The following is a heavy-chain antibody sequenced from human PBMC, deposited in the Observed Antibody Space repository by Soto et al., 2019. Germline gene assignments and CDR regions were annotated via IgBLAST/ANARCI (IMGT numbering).Heavy chain of an antibody. D-gene: IGHD3-3*01. J-gene: IGHJ3*02. Sequence: GGSLRLSCAASGFTFSSYGMHWVRQAPGKGLEWVAVIWYDGSNKYYADSVKGRFTISRDNSKNTLYLQMNSLRAEDTAVYYCARDPVITIFASPGDAFDIWGQGTMVTVSS. V-gene: IGHV3-33*01. CDR3: ARDPVITIFASPGDAFDI. CDR2: IWYDGSNK. CDR1: GFTFSSYG.